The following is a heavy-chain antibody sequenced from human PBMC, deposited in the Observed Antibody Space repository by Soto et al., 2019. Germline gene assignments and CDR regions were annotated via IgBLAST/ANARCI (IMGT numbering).Heavy chain of an antibody. Sequence: QVQLVQSGAEVKKPGSSVKVSCKASGGTFSSYAISWVRQAPGQGLEWMGGIIPIFGTANYAQKFQGRVTITAEESTSTAYMELSSLRSEDTAVYYCARGTVDGSGTIEPFDYWGQGTLVTVSS. J-gene: IGHJ4*02. CDR2: IIPIFGTA. V-gene: IGHV1-69*01. D-gene: IGHD3-10*01. CDR1: GGTFSSYA. CDR3: ARGTVDGSGTIEPFDY.